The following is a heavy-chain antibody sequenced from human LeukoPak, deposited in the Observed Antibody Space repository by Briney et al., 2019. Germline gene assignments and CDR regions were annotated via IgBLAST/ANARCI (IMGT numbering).Heavy chain of an antibody. D-gene: IGHD2-21*02. V-gene: IGHV3-48*01. CDR3: ARDAWVTASAFDF. CDR1: GFTFSSYW. CDR2: ISTSTTI. J-gene: IGHJ3*01. Sequence: GSLRLSCAASGFTFSSYWMSWVRQAPGKGLEWVSYISTSTTIYYADSVKGRFTISRDNAKTSLFLQMNSVRAEDTAVYYCARDAWVTASAFDFWGQGTMVTVSS.